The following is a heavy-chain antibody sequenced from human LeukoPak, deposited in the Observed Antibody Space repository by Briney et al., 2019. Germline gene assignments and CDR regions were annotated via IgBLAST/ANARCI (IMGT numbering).Heavy chain of an antibody. D-gene: IGHD4-23*01. Sequence: GASVKVSCKASGGTFSSYAISWVRQAPGQGLEWMGRIIPILGIANYAQKFQGRVTITADKSTSTAYTELSSLRSEDTAVYYCARGSYGGIGYWGQGTLVTVSS. CDR1: GGTFSSYA. V-gene: IGHV1-69*04. CDR3: ARGSYGGIGY. J-gene: IGHJ4*02. CDR2: IIPILGIA.